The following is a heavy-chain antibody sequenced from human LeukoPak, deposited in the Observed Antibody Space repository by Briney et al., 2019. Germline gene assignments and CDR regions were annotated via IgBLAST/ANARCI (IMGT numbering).Heavy chain of an antibody. CDR3: ATQNFDY. Sequence: GGSLRLSCAASGFTFSSYGMHWVRQAPGKGLEWVAFIRYDGSNKYYADSVKGRFTISRDSSKNTLYLQMNSLRVEDTAVYYCATQNFDYWGQGTLVTVSS. CDR2: IRYDGSNK. V-gene: IGHV3-30*02. CDR1: GFTFSSYG. J-gene: IGHJ4*02.